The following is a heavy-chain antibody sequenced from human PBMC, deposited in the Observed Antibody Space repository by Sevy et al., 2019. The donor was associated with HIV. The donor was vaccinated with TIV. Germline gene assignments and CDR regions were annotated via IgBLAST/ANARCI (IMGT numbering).Heavy chain of an antibody. CDR3: AKALNPALESMIEVIFRTLKGFDV. V-gene: IGHV3-23*01. D-gene: IGHD3-22*01. CDR2: ISATGSST. Sequence: GGSLRLSCAASGFTFNTHAMNWVRQAPGKGLEWVSVISATGSSTYYADSVKGRFTTSRDNSKNTLYLQMNSLTADDTAVYYCAKALNPALESMIEVIFRTLKGFDVWGQGTMVTVSS. J-gene: IGHJ3*01. CDR1: GFTFNTHA.